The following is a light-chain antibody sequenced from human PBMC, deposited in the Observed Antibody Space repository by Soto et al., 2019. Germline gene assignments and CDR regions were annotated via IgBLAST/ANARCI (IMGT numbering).Light chain of an antibody. CDR2: AAS. CDR1: QGISSY. Sequence: IQLTQSPSTLSASVGDRVTITCRASQGISSYLAWYQQKPGKAPKLLIYAASTLQSGVPSRFSGSGSGTDFTLTISSLQPEDFATYYCQQSLSTPITFGQGTRLEIK. J-gene: IGKJ5*01. V-gene: IGKV1-9*01. CDR3: QQSLSTPIT.